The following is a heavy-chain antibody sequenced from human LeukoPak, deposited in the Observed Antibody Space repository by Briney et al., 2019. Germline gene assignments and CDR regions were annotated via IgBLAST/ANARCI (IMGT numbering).Heavy chain of an antibody. Sequence: ASVKVSCKASGYTFTSYAMHWVRQAPGQRLERMGWINAGNGNTKYSQKFQGRVTITRDTSASTAYMELSSLRSEDTAVYYCARDRGYCSSTSCYAVVYYFDYWGQGTLVTVSS. CDR2: INAGNGNT. D-gene: IGHD2-2*01. J-gene: IGHJ4*02. CDR3: ARDRGYCSSTSCYAVVYYFDY. CDR1: GYTFTSYA. V-gene: IGHV1-3*01.